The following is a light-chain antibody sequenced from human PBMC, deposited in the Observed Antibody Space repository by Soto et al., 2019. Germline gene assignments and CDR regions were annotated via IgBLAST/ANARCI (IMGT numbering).Light chain of an antibody. CDR1: QSVDSN. V-gene: IGKV3-15*01. CDR3: QQYNNWPPWT. CDR2: GAT. Sequence: EIVMTQSPATLSQSPGERATLSCRASQSVDSNLAWYQQKPGQAPRLLIYGATTRATGVPARFSGSGSGTEFTLTISSLQSEDFAVNYCQQYNNWPPWTFGQGTKVEIK. J-gene: IGKJ1*01.